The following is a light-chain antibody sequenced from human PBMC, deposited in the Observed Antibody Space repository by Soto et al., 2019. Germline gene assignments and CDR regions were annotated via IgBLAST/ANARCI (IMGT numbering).Light chain of an antibody. V-gene: IGKV3-20*01. Sequence: EIVLTHSPGTLSLSPGERGSRSCRASQSLPSSYLAWYQQKPGQAPRLIILGASNRATGIPDRFSGSGSGTDFTLTISRLETEDFAVYYCQQYGSPGTFGQGTKVDIK. J-gene: IGKJ1*01. CDR2: GAS. CDR3: QQYGSPGT. CDR1: QSLPSSY.